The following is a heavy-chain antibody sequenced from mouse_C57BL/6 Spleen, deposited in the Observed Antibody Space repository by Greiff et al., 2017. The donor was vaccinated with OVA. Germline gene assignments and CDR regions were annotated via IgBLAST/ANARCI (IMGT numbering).Heavy chain of an antibody. CDR3: ARGITTVVADYFDY. CDR1: GYTFTDYN. V-gene: IGHV1-18*01. J-gene: IGHJ2*01. D-gene: IGHD1-1*01. CDR2: INPNNGGT. Sequence: EVQLQQSGPELVKPGASVKIPCKASGYTFTDYNMDWVKQSHGKSLEWIGDINPNNGGTIYNQKFKGKATLTVDKSSSTAYMELRSLTSEDTAVYYCARGITTVVADYFDYWGQGTTLTVSS.